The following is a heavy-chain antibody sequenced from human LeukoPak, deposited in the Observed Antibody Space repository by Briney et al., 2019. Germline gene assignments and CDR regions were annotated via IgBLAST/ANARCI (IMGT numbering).Heavy chain of an antibody. D-gene: IGHD2/OR15-2a*01. CDR3: AREIGHAFDI. CDR2: IYYSGST. CDR1: GGSFSSYY. V-gene: IGHV4-59*01. J-gene: IGHJ3*02. Sequence: SETLSLTCAVYGGSFSSYYWSWIRQPPGKGLEWIGYIYYSGSTNYNPSLKSRVTISVDTSKNQFSLKLSSVTAADTAVYYCAREIGHAFDIWGQGTMVTVSS.